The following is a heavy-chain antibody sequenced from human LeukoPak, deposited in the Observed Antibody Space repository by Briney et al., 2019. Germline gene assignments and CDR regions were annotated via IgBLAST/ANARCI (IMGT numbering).Heavy chain of an antibody. Sequence: GGSLRLSCAASGFTFSSYGMSWVRQAPGKGLEWVSAISGSGGSTYCADSVKGRFTISRDNSKNTLYLQMNSLRAEDTAVYYCAKYSGSGIFDYWGQGTLVTVSS. J-gene: IGHJ4*02. CDR2: ISGSGGST. CDR3: AKYSGSGIFDY. D-gene: IGHD3-10*01. V-gene: IGHV3-23*01. CDR1: GFTFSSYG.